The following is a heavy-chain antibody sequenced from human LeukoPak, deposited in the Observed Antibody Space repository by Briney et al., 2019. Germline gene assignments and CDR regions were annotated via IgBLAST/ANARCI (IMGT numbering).Heavy chain of an antibody. CDR3: VSKENLWLLQNCDAFDI. CDR2: IIPIFGTA. CDR1: GGTFNSYA. V-gene: IGHV1-69*05. D-gene: IGHD1-1*01. Sequence: GASVKVSCKASGGTFNSYAISWVRQAPGQGLEWMGRIIPIFGTANYAQKFQGRVTITTDKSTSTAYMELSILRSKDTYVYYSVSKENLWLLQNCDAFDIWGQGTTVTVSS. J-gene: IGHJ3*02.